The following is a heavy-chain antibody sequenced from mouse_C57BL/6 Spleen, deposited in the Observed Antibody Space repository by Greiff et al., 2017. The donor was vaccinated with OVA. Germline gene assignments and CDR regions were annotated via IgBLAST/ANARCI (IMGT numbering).Heavy chain of an antibody. D-gene: IGHD2-5*01. CDR1: GYSFTGYY. CDR2: INPSTGGT. V-gene: IGHV1-42*01. CDR3: ARGRYSNYGTEAMDY. J-gene: IGHJ4*01. Sequence: EVQLQQSGPELVKPGASVKISCKASGYSFTGYYMNWVKQSPEKSLEWIGEINPSTGGTTYNQKFKAKATLTVDKSSSTAYMQLKSLTSEDSAVYYCARGRYSNYGTEAMDYWGQGTSVTVSS.